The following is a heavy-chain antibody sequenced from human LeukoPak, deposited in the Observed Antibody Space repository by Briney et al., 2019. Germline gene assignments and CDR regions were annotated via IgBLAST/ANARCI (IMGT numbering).Heavy chain of an antibody. V-gene: IGHV3-21*04. D-gene: IGHD2-15*01. CDR2: ISISSNYI. Sequence: GGSLRLSCAASGFTFSSYWMSWVRQAPGKGLEWVSSISISSNYIYYTDSVKGRCTISRDNGKNSLYLQMNSLRAEDTAVYYCAKVKARVDWGQGTLVTVSS. J-gene: IGHJ4*02. CDR1: GFTFSSYW. CDR3: AKVKARVD.